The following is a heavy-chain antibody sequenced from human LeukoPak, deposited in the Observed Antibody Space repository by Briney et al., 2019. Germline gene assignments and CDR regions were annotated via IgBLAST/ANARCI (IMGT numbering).Heavy chain of an antibody. CDR3: AKESRASSGSSISFDY. CDR1: GYTFTSYF. CDR2: INPSGGST. D-gene: IGHD1-26*01. V-gene: IGHV1-46*01. Sequence: ASVKVSFKASGYTFTSYFMHWVRQAPGQGLEWMGIINPSGGSTGYAQKFQGRVTVTRDTSTSTVYMELSSLRLEDTAVYYCAKESRASSGSSISFDYWGQGTLVTVSS. J-gene: IGHJ4*02.